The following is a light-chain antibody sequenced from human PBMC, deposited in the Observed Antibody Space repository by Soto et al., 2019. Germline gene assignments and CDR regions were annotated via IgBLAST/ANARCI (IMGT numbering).Light chain of an antibody. CDR3: QSHDTTNVV. Sequence: NFMLTQPHSVSESPGKTVTISCTGSSGSIASNYVQWYQQRPGSAPTTVIYEDNKRPSGVPDRFSGSVDTSSNSASLIISGLKTEDEAHYYCQSHDTTNVVFGRGTKLTVL. CDR2: EDN. V-gene: IGLV6-57*02. CDR1: SGSIASNY. J-gene: IGLJ3*02.